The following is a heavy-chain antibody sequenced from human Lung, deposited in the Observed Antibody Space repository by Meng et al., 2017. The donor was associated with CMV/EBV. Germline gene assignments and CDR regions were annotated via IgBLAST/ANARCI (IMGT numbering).Heavy chain of an antibody. D-gene: IGHD1-1*01. CDR3: AHDTGTRSFDN. CDR2: IHAGDGDT. V-gene: IGHV3-23*03. CDR1: GFSLRHYA. J-gene: IGHJ4*02. Sequence: SCAASGFSLRHYAMSWVRQAPGKGLECVSIIHAGDGDTHYADSVKGRFTISRDNSKNTLYLQMNTVTAEDTAIYYCAHDTGTRSFDNWVQGTMVTVSS.